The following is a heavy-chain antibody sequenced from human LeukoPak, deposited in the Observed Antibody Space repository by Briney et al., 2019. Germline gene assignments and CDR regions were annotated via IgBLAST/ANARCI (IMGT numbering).Heavy chain of an antibody. CDR1: GGTFSSYA. J-gene: IGHJ5*02. Sequence: SVKVSCKASGGTFSSYAISWVRQAPGQGLEWMGGIIPIFGTANYAQKFQGRVTITADESTSTAYMGLSSLRSEDTAVYYCARRVVAASSPLSTFDPWGQGTLVTVSS. CDR3: ARRVVAASSPLSTFDP. V-gene: IGHV1-69*13. D-gene: IGHD2-15*01. CDR2: IIPIFGTA.